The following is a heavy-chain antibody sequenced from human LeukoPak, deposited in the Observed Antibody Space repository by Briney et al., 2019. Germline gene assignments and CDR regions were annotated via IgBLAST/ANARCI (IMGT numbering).Heavy chain of an antibody. D-gene: IGHD3-22*01. CDR3: ARDSPNYYDSSGYSCFDY. CDR2: ISSSSTTI. CDR1: GFNFSTYN. V-gene: IGHV3-48*04. J-gene: IGHJ4*02. Sequence: GGSLRLSCAASGFNFSTYNMNWVRQAPGRGLEWVSFISSSSTTIYYADSVEGRFTISRDNAENALYLQMDSLRAEDTAVYYCARDSPNYYDSSGYSCFDYWGQGTLVTVSS.